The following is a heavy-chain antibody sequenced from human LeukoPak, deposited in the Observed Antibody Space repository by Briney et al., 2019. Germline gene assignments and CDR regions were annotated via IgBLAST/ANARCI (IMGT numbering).Heavy chain of an antibody. D-gene: IGHD3-10*01. V-gene: IGHV3-23*01. CDR1: GFTFSTYS. J-gene: IGHJ3*02. CDR2: ISGSGGST. Sequence: GGSLRLSCSASGFTFSTYSMHWGRQAPGKGLEWVSAISGSGGSTYYADSVKGRFTISRDNSKNTLYLQMNSLRAEDTAVYYCAKGRGAFDIWGQGTMVTVSS. CDR3: AKGRGAFDI.